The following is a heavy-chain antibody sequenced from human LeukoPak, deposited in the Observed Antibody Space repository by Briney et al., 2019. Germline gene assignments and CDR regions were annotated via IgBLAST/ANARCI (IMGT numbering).Heavy chain of an antibody. CDR2: IRFDGSNQ. CDR3: AKGYGESHFDS. J-gene: IGHJ4*02. V-gene: IGHV3-30*02. D-gene: IGHD5-18*01. CDR1: GFTFRTYG. Sequence: PGGSLRLSRSASGFTFRTYGMHWVRQAPGKGLEWVAFIRFDGSNQYYADSVKGRFTISRDNSNNTLSLQMNTLRGDDTAVYFCAKGYGESHFDSWGQGTLVTVSS.